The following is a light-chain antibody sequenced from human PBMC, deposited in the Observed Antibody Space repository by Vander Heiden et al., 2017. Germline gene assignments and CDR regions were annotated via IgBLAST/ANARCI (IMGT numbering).Light chain of an antibody. CDR1: SSNIGSNY. CDR2: RND. CDR3: AAWDDSLGAVV. V-gene: IGLV1-47*01. Sequence: QSVLTQPPSASGTLGQWVTISCSGSSSNIGSNYVYWYHQLPGTAPKLLIYRNDQRPSGVPDRFSGSKSGTSASLTISGLRSEDEADYYCAAWDDSLGAVVFGGGTKLTVL. J-gene: IGLJ2*01.